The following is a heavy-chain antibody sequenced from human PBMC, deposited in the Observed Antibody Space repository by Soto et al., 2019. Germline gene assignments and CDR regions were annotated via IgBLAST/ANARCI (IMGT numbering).Heavy chain of an antibody. Sequence: QITLKESGPPLVKPTQTLTLTCNFSGFSLTTDGVGVGWVRKPPGGALEWLSLIYWDDDERYSPSLKTRLTITKDPAKNQVDIIMTNMDPVDTATYYCAHSRNLITEDAQVGDFDYWGQGILVTVSS. CDR1: GFSLTTDGVG. D-gene: IGHD3-10*01. CDR2: IYWDDDE. CDR3: AHSRNLITEDAQVGDFDY. V-gene: IGHV2-5*02. J-gene: IGHJ4*02.